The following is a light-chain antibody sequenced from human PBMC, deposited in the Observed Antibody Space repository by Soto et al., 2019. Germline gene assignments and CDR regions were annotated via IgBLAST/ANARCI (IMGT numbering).Light chain of an antibody. CDR3: SAYSRRETYV. V-gene: IGLV2-14*01. J-gene: IGLJ1*01. Sequence: QSVLTQPASVSGSPGQSISISCPGTSSDFGGYKYVSWYQQYPGKAPKLMIYDVSNRTSWVSTRFSGCKSGNTASLTIYGLQDEDVADYYCSAYSRRETYVFETGAKLDVL. CDR1: SSDFGGYKY. CDR2: DVS.